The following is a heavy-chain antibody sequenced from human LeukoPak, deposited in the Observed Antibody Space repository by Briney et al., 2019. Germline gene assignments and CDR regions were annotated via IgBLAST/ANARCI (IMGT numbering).Heavy chain of an antibody. CDR3: ARESSGSDFDY. CDR2: IKQDGSEK. D-gene: IGHD3-22*01. Sequence: PGGSLRLSCAASGFTFSSYWMSWVRQAPGKGLEWVANIKQDGSEKDYVDSVKGRFTISRDNAKNSLYLQMNSLRAEDTAVYYCARESSGSDFDYWGQGTLVTVSS. CDR1: GFTFSSYW. J-gene: IGHJ4*02. V-gene: IGHV3-7*01.